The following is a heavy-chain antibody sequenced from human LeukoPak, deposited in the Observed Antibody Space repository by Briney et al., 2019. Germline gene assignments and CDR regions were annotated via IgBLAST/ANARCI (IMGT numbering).Heavy chain of an antibody. J-gene: IGHJ4*02. Sequence: ASVKVSCKVSGYTLTELSMHWVRQAPGKGLEWMGGFDPEDGETIYAQKFQGRVTITADKSTSTAYMELSSLRSEDTAVYYCARHAQYQLLFDYWGQGTLVTVSS. D-gene: IGHD2-2*01. CDR2: FDPEDGET. CDR1: GYTLTELS. V-gene: IGHV1-24*01. CDR3: ARHAQYQLLFDY.